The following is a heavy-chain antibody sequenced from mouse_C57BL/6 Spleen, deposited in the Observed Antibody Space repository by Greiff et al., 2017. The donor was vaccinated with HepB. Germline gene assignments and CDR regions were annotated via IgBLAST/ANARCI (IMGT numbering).Heavy chain of an antibody. V-gene: IGHV1-26*01. Sequence: EVQLQQSGPELVKPGASVKISCKASGYTFTDYYMNWVKQSHGKSLEWIGDINPNNGGTSYNQKFKGKATLTVDKSSSTAYMELRSLTSEDSAVYYWSSAGYEYDVRFAYWGQGTLVTVSA. J-gene: IGHJ3*01. CDR1: GYTFTDYY. D-gene: IGHD2-4*01. CDR2: INPNNGGT. CDR3: SSAGYEYDVRFAY.